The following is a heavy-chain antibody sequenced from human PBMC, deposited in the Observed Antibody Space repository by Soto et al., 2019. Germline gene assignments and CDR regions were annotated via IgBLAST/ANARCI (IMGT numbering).Heavy chain of an antibody. Sequence: SETLSLTCTVSGGSISSGDYYWSWIRQPPGKGLEWIGYIYYSGSTYYNPSLKSRVTISVDTSKNQFSLKLSSVTAADTAVYYCARVGGGYSYGYLEPPDGDYYGMDVWGQGTTVTVSS. CDR2: IYYSGST. D-gene: IGHD5-18*01. V-gene: IGHV4-30-4*01. CDR1: GGSISSGDYY. CDR3: ARVGGGYSYGYLEPPDGDYYGMDV. J-gene: IGHJ6*02.